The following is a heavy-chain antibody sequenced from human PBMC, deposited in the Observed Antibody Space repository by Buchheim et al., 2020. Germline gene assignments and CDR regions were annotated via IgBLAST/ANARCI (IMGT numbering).Heavy chain of an antibody. V-gene: IGHV1-69*04. D-gene: IGHD3-22*01. CDR1: GGTFSSYA. CDR3: ARDLPTNYDSSGYYYGNFYY. Sequence: QVQLVQSGAEVKKPGSSVKVSCKASGGTFSSYAISWVRQAPGQGLEWMGRIIPILGIANYAQKFQGRVTITADKSTSTAYMELSSLRSEDTAVYYCARDLPTNYDSSGYYYGNFYYWGQGTL. J-gene: IGHJ4*02. CDR2: IIPILGIA.